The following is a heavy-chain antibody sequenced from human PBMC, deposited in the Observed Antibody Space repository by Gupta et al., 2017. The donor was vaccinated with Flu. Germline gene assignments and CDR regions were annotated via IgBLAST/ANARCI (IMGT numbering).Heavy chain of an antibody. CDR1: GLTFRRYA. CDR2: ISGSGGST. V-gene: IGHV3-23*01. Sequence: EVQLLESGGGLVQLGGSLRLSCAASGLTFRRYAMSWVRKAPGKGLEWVSAISGSGGSTYYADSVKGRFTISRDNSKNALYLQMNSLRAEDTAVYYCAKGSGIVGAIDAFDIWGQGTMVTVSS. D-gene: IGHD1-26*01. J-gene: IGHJ3*02. CDR3: AKGSGIVGAIDAFDI.